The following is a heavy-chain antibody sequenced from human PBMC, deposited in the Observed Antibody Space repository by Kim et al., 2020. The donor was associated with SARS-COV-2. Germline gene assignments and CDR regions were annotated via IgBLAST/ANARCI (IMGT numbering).Heavy chain of an antibody. D-gene: IGHD5-18*01. J-gene: IGHJ4*02. CDR2: ISSSSSYT. CDR3: ASNRYSYGVVDY. Sequence: GGSLRLSCAASGFTFSDYYMSWIRQAPGKGLEWVSYISSSSSYTNYADSVKGRFTISRDNAKNSLYLQMNSLRAEDTAVYYCASNRYSYGVVDYWGQGTLVTVSS. CDR1: GFTFSDYY. V-gene: IGHV3-11*06.